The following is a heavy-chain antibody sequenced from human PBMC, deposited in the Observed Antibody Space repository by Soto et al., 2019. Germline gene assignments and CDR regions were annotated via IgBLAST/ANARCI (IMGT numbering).Heavy chain of an antibody. CDR2: IDPSDSYT. CDR1: GYSFPSYW. D-gene: IGHD2-2*01. J-gene: IGHJ6*02. V-gene: IGHV5-10-1*01. CDR3: ARQPDIVVVPAATGGYYYYGLDV. Sequence: PGESLKISCKGSGYSFPSYWISWVRQMPGKGLEWMGRIDPSDSYTNYSPSFQGHVTISADKSISTAYLQWSSLKASDTAMYYCARQPDIVVVPAATGGYYYYGLDVWGQGTTVTVSS.